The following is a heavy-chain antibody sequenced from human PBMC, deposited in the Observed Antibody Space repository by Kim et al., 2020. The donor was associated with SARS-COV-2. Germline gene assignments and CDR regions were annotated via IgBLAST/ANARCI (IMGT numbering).Heavy chain of an antibody. D-gene: IGHD3-22*01. J-gene: IGHJ4*02. CDR1: GYTFTGYY. CDR3: ARSKGEYYDSSGYYGLDY. Sequence: ASVKVSCKASGYTFTGYYMHWVRQAPGQGLEWMGWINPNSGGTNYAQKFQGRVTMTRDTSISTAYMELSRLRSDDTAVYYCARSKGEYYDSSGYYGLDYWGQGTLVTVSS. V-gene: IGHV1-2*02. CDR2: INPNSGGT.